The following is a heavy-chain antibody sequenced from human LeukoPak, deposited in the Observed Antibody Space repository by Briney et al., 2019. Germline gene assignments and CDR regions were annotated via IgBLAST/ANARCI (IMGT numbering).Heavy chain of an antibody. J-gene: IGHJ4*02. D-gene: IGHD3-10*01. CDR2: TNHSGST. V-gene: IGHV4-34*01. CDR3: ASQVVGWKRSSITMVRGVIN. CDR1: GGSFSGYY. Sequence: SETLSLTCAVYGGSFSGYYWSWIRQPPGKGLEWIGETNHSGSTNYNPSLKSRVTISVDTSKNQFSLKLSSVTAADTAVYYCASQVVGWKRSSITMVRGVINWGQGTLVTVSS.